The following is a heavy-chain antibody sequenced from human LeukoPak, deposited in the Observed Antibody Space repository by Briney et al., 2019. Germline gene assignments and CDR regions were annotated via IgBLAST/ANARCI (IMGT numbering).Heavy chain of an antibody. CDR1: GFTFSSYW. V-gene: IGHV3-74*01. D-gene: IGHD2-21*02. J-gene: IGHJ4*02. CDR2: INTDGSST. Sequence: PGGSLRLSCAASGFTFSSYWMHWVRQAPGKGLVWVSRINTDGSSTSYADSVKGRFTISRDNAKNSLFLQMSSLRDEDTALYYCARGWAAIPDWGQGTLVTVSS. CDR3: ARGWAAIPD.